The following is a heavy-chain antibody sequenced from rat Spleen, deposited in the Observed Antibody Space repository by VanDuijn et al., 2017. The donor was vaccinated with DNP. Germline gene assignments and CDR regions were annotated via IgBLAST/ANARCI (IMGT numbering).Heavy chain of an antibody. CDR2: ITTGGEIT. CDR3: ASGFGWFAY. J-gene: IGHJ3*01. Sequence: EVRLVESGGGLVQPGRSLTLSCVVSGFTFNKDWMTWVRQVPGKGLEWVASITTGGEITYYPDSVKGRFTVSRDHATNTLYLRLNSLRSEDTATYYCASGFGWFAYWGQGTLVTVSS. D-gene: IGHD4-1*01. V-gene: IGHV5-31*01. CDR1: GFTFNKDW.